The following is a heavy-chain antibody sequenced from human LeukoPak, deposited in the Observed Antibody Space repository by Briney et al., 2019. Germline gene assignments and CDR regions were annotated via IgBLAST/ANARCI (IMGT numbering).Heavy chain of an antibody. CDR2: ISAYNGNT. V-gene: IGHV1-18*04. J-gene: IGHJ4*01. CDR1: GYTFTSYY. CDR3: ARKWEFGELSNFDY. D-gene: IGHD3-10*01. Sequence: GASVKVSCKASGYTFTSYYMHWVRQAPGQGLEWMGWISAYNGNTNYAQKLQGRVTMTTDTSTSTAYMELRSLRSDDTAVYYCARKWEFGELSNFDYWGQGTLVTVSS.